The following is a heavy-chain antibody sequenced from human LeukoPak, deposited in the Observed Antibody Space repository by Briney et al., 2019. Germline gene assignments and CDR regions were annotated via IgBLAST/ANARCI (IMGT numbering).Heavy chain of an antibody. CDR3: AKEEEGNFDY. CDR1: GFTFSSYG. V-gene: IGHV3-30*18. CDR2: ISYDGSNK. J-gene: IGHJ4*02. Sequence: GGSLRLSCAASGFTFSSYGMHWVRQAPGKGLEWVAVISYDGSNKYYADSVKGRFTISRDNSKSTLYLQMNSLRAGDTAVYYCAKEEEGNFDYWGQGTLVTVSS.